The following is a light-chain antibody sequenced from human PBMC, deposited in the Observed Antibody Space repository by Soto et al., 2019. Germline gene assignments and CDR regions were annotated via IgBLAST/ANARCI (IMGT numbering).Light chain of an antibody. V-gene: IGKV3-20*01. CDR3: QKYGVSPIT. J-gene: IGKJ5*01. Sequence: EIVLAQSPGTLSLSPGDRATLSCRASQSVSTSYLGWYQRKPGQAPRLLIYSTSSRATGIPDRFSGSGSGTDFTLTISRLEPEDFAVYYCQKYGVSPITFGQGTRLEIK. CDR1: QSVSTSY. CDR2: STS.